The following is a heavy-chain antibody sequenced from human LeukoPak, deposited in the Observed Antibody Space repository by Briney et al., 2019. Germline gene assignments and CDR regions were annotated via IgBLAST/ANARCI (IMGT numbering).Heavy chain of an antibody. V-gene: IGHV1-69*05. CDR2: IIPIFGTA. CDR1: GYTFTSYG. Sequence: SVKVSCKASGYTFTSYGISWVRQAPGQGLEWMGGIIPIFGTANYAQKFQGRVTITTDESTSTAYMELSSLRSEDTAVYYCARGNDFWSGPDYWGQGTLVTVSS. J-gene: IGHJ4*02. D-gene: IGHD3-3*01. CDR3: ARGNDFWSGPDY.